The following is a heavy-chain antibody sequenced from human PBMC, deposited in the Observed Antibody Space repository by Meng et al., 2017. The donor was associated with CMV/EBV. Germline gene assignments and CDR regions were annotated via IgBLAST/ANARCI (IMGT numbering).Heavy chain of an antibody. D-gene: IGHD3-3*01. CDR3: ARDLPYDFWSGYYRYYYYGMDV. CDR1: GFTFSSYW. J-gene: IGHJ6*02. Sequence: GESLKISCAASGFTFSSYWMHWVRQAPGKGLVWVSRINSDGSSTSYADSVKGRFTISRDNAKSTLYLQMNSLRAEDTAVYYCARDLPYDFWSGYYRYYYYGMDVWGQGTTVTVSS. CDR2: INSDGSST. V-gene: IGHV3-74*01.